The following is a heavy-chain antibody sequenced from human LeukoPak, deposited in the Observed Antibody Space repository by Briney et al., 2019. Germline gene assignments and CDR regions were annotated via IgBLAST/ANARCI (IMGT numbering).Heavy chain of an antibody. D-gene: IGHD2-15*01. Sequence: PGGSLRLSCAASGFTFSSYAMNWVRQAPGKGLEWVSAISGSGGSTYYADSVKGRFTISRDNSKNTLYLQMNSLRAEDTAVYYCAISPYCSGGSCYNYWGQGTLVTVSS. CDR2: ISGSGGST. CDR1: GFTFSSYA. CDR3: AISPYCSGGSCYNY. J-gene: IGHJ4*02. V-gene: IGHV3-23*01.